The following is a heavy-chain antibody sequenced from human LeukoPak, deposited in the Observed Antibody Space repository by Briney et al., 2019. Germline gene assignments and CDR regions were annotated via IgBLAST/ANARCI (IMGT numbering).Heavy chain of an antibody. J-gene: IGHJ5*02. V-gene: IGHV4-31*03. D-gene: IGHD6-6*01. CDR2: IHYSGTT. CDR1: GGAISSDNYY. Sequence: SETLSLTCTVSGGAISSDNYYWTWIRQHPEEGLEWIGYIHYSGTTYYNPSLQSRVTISVDTSQNHFSLQLTSVTAADTAVYYCARYTSLSSNWFDPWGQGTLVTVSS. CDR3: ARYTSLSSNWFDP.